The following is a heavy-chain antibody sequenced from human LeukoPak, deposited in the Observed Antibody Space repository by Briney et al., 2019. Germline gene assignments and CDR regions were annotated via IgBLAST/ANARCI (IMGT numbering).Heavy chain of an antibody. CDR1: GFTVRSNY. J-gene: IGHJ4*02. CDR2: IFNDGST. V-gene: IGHV3-66*01. D-gene: IGHD4-17*01. CDR3: ARDPGGDNAY. Sequence: PGGSLRLSCAASGFTVRSNYMSWVRQAPGKGLEWVSLIFNDGSTYYADSVKARFTISRDNSMDTPYLQMNSLRVEDTAVYYCARDPGGDNAYWGQGTLVTVSS.